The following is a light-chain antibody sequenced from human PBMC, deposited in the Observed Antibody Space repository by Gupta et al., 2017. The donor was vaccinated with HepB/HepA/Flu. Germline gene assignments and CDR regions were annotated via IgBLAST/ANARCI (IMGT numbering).Light chain of an antibody. CDR1: SSNIGSNY. J-gene: IGLJ3*02. V-gene: IGLV1-47*01. CDR2: RNN. Sequence: QSVPTQLRSASGTPGQRVTISCSGSSSNIGSNYVYWYQQLPGTAPKLLIYRNNQRPSGVPDRFSGSKSGTSASLAISGLRSEDEADYYCAAWDDSLSGWVFGGGTKLTVL. CDR3: AAWDDSLSGWV.